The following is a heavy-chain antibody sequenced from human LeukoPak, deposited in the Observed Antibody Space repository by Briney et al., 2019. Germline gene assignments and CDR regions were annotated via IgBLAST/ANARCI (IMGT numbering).Heavy chain of an antibody. CDR1: GGTFSSYA. CDR2: INPSGGST. Sequence: VASVTVSFKASGGTFSSYAISWVRQAPGQGLEWMGIINPSGGSTSYAQKFQGRVTMTRDTSTSTVYMELSSLRSEDTAVYYCARGDSSYYWFDPWGQGTLVTVSS. CDR3: ARGDSSYYWFDP. D-gene: IGHD6-6*01. J-gene: IGHJ5*02. V-gene: IGHV1-46*01.